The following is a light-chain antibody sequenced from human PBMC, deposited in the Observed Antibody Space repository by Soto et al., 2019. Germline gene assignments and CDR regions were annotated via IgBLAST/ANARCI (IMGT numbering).Light chain of an antibody. Sequence: DIGVSQSPDSLAVSLGERATINCKSSQNNKNYLAWYQQKAGQPPKLLIDWASTRASGVPDRFSGSGSGTDFTLTISSLQAEDVAVYYCQLYYNSWTFGQGTKVDI. J-gene: IGKJ1*01. V-gene: IGKV4-1*01. CDR3: QLYYNSWT. CDR2: WAS. CDR1: QNNKNY.